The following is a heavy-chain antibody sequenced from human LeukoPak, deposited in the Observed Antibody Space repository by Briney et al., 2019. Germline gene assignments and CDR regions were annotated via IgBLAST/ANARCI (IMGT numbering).Heavy chain of an antibody. J-gene: IGHJ4*02. Sequence: ASVKVSCKASKYTFTGYYLHWVRQAPGQGLDWMGWINPNSGGTNYAQKFQGRVTMTRDTSISTAYVELSRLRSDDTAVYYCARGANYYDSSGAYYFDYWGQGTPVTVSS. CDR3: ARGANYYDSSGAYYFDY. CDR2: INPNSGGT. V-gene: IGHV1-2*02. D-gene: IGHD3-22*01. CDR1: KYTFTGYY.